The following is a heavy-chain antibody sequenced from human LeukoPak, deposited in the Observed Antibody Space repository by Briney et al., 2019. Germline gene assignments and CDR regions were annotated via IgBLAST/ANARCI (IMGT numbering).Heavy chain of an antibody. D-gene: IGHD3-3*01. CDR1: RFSFSSNW. J-gene: IGHJ6*03. CDR3: ARVRVVIMYYYYYYMDV. Sequence: PGGSERLSFADCRFSFSSNWMSWLRQAPGKGLEGAANIKQDGSEKYYVDSVKGRFTISRDNAKNSLYLQMNSLRAEDTAVYYCARVRVVIMYYYYYYMDVWGKGTTVTISS. V-gene: IGHV3-7*01. CDR2: IKQDGSEK.